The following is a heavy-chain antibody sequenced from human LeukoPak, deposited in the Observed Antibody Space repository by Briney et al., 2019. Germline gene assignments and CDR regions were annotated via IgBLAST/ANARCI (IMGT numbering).Heavy chain of an antibody. CDR3: ARGSTYYEGSGQVPFDY. V-gene: IGHV3-48*01. D-gene: IGHD3-22*01. Sequence: GGSLRLSCAASGFTFNTYTMNWVRQAPGKGLEWVSYISGSSGIIDYADSVRGRFTISRDNAKNSLYLQMNSLRAEDTAVYYCARGSTYYEGSGQVPFDYWGQGTLVTVSS. J-gene: IGHJ4*02. CDR1: GFTFNTYT. CDR2: ISGSSGII.